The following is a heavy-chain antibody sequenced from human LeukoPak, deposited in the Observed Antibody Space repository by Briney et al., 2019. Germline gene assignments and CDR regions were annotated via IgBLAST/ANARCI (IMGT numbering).Heavy chain of an antibody. D-gene: IGHD5-18*01. V-gene: IGHV3-7*01. CDR1: GFTLSHYW. J-gene: IGHJ4*02. Sequence: PGGSLRLSCAASGFTLSHYWMNWVRQAPGKGLEWVANIKQDGSEKYYVDSVKGRFTISRDNAKNSLYLQMNGLRAEDTAVYYCARDSLIHPTVWGQGTLVTVSS. CDR2: IKQDGSEK. CDR3: ARDSLIHPTV.